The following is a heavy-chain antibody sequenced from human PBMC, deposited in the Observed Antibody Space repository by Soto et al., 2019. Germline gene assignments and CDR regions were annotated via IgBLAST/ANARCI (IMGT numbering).Heavy chain of an antibody. Sequence: GGSLRLSCAASGFTFNNCAMTWVRQAPGKGLEWVSAIAGSSEDTFYADSVKGRFTISRDNSKNTMYLQMNSLRAEDTAVYYCASPKVTSSWSSDYWGQGTLVTVSS. V-gene: IGHV3-23*01. J-gene: IGHJ4*02. CDR1: GFTFNNCA. CDR3: ASPKVTSSWSSDY. D-gene: IGHD6-13*01. CDR2: IAGSSEDT.